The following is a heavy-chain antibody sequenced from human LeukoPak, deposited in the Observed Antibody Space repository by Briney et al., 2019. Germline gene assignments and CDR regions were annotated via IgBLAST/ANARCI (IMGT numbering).Heavy chain of an antibody. V-gene: IGHV4-38-2*01. CDR1: GYSISSGYY. CDR3: ARRHQQLYYFDY. J-gene: IGHJ4*02. Sequence: SETLSLTCAVSGYSISSGYYWGWIWQPPGKGLEWIGSIYHSESTYYNPSLKSRVTISVDTSKNQFSLKLSSVTAADTAVYYCARRHQQLYYFDYWGQGTLVTVSS. CDR2: IYHSEST. D-gene: IGHD2-2*01.